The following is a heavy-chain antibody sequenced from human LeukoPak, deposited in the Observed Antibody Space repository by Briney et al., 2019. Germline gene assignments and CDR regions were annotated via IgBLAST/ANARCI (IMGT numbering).Heavy chain of an antibody. V-gene: IGHV4-59*01. CDR2: IYYSGTT. CDR1: GGSISHYY. CDR3: AREDPRTKVPEGMDV. D-gene: IGHD4/OR15-4a*01. J-gene: IGHJ6*02. Sequence: SETLSLTCTVSGGSISHYYWSWIRQPPGKGLEWIGYIYYSGTTNYNPSLKSRVTISVDTSKDQFSLKLNSVTAADTAVYYCAREDPRTKVPEGMDVWGQGTTVTVSS.